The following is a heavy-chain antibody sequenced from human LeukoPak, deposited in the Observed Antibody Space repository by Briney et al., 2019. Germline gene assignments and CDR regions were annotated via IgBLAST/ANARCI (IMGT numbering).Heavy chain of an antibody. D-gene: IGHD6-6*01. CDR2: IKQDGSEK. CDR3: ARDGYRSSSRYFYYYMDV. CDR1: GFTFSSHW. Sequence: GRSLRLSCAASGFTFSSHWMHWVRHAPGKGLEWVANIKQDGSEKYYVDSVKGRFTISRDNAKNSLYLQMNSLRAEDTAVYYCARDGYRSSSRYFYYYMDVWGKGTTVTVSS. J-gene: IGHJ6*03. V-gene: IGHV3-7*01.